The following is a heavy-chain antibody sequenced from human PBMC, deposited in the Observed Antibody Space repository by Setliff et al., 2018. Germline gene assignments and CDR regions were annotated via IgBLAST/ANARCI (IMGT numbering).Heavy chain of an antibody. Sequence: SETLSLTCNVYGGSFDTYYGSWIRQPPGKGLEWCGESNQSGSGDYNPSFKGRVTISVDTSKKQFSLTLTSVTAADTALYYCRQAVVGRDVFDIWGQGTVVT. CDR3: RQAVVGRDVFDI. CDR2: SNQSGSG. J-gene: IGHJ3*02. D-gene: IGHD3-16*02. V-gene: IGHV4-34*01. CDR1: GGSFDTYY.